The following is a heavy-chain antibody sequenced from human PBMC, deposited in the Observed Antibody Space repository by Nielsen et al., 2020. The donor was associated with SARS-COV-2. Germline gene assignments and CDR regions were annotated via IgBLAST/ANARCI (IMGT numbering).Heavy chain of an antibody. CDR1: GYSFTSYW. D-gene: IGHD3-10*01. V-gene: IGHV5-10-1*04. J-gene: IGHJ4*02. CDR2: IDPSDSYT. Sequence: GESLKISCKGSGYSFTSYWISWVRQMPGKGLEWMGRIDPSDSYTNYSPSFQGQVTISADKSISTAYLQWSSLKASDTAMYYCARHEWGTMVRGVINYWGQGTLVTVSS. CDR3: ARHEWGTMVRGVINY.